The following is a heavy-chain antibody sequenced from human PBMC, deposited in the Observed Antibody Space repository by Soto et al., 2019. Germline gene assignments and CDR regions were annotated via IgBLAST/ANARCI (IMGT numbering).Heavy chain of an antibody. CDR1: GGSISSYY. Sequence: SETLSLTCTVSGGSISSYYWSWIRQPPGKGLEWIGYIYYSGSTNYNPSLKSRVTISVDTSKNKFSLKLRSVTAADTAVYYCAREEGRLHLGELSLGYYYYYMDVWGKGTTVTVSS. CDR2: IYYSGST. J-gene: IGHJ6*03. V-gene: IGHV4-59*01. D-gene: IGHD3-16*02. CDR3: AREEGRLHLGELSLGYYYYYMDV.